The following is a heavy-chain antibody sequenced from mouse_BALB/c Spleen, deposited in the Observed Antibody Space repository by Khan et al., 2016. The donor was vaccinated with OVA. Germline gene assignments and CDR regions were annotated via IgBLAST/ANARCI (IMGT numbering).Heavy chain of an antibody. CDR1: GYSITSDYA. CDR3: ARSGTITTVGATDFDY. J-gene: IGHJ2*01. V-gene: IGHV3-2*02. Sequence: VQLQQSGPGLVKPSQSLSLTCTVTGYSITSDYAWNWIRQFPGNKLEWMGYIKYSGSTSYNPSLKSRISITRDTSKNQFFLQLNSVTTEDTATYYCARSGTITTVGATDFDYWGQGTTLTVSS. D-gene: IGHD1-1*01. CDR2: IKYSGST.